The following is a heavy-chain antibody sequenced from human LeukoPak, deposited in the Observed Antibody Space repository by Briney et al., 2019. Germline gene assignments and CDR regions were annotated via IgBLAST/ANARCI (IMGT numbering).Heavy chain of an antibody. Sequence: SVKVSCKASGGTFSSYAISGVRQAPGQGREGMGGIIPIFGTANYAQKFQGRVTITTDESTSTAYMELSSLRSEDKAVYYCARTDSSIAAAGNDYYYYYMDVWGKGPTVTVSS. J-gene: IGHJ6*03. CDR3: ARTDSSIAAAGNDYYYYYMDV. CDR1: GGTFSSYA. V-gene: IGHV1-69*05. CDR2: IIPIFGTA. D-gene: IGHD6-13*01.